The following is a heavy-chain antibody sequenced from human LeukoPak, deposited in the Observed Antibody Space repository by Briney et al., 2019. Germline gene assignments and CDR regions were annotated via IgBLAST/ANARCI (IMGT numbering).Heavy chain of an antibody. CDR1: GYTFTGYY. J-gene: IGHJ4*02. CDR3: SRPYCNGGSCHDYFDY. V-gene: IGHV1-2*02. D-gene: IGHD2-15*01. Sequence: ASVKVSCKASGYTFTGYYMHWVRQAPGQGLEWMGWMNPYSGGTNYAQKFQGRVTMTRDTSISTAYMELRRLSSDDTAIYYCSRPYCNGGSCHDYFDYWGQGTLVSVSS. CDR2: MNPYSGGT.